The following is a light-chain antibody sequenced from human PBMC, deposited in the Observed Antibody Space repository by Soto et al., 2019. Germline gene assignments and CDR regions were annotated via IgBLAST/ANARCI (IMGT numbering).Light chain of an antibody. J-gene: IGKJ3*01. CDR3: QKCTGAPFT. Sequence: DFQMTQSPSSLSASVGDRVTITCRASQGIRNNLAWYQQKPGKVPQLLIYTASTLHSGVASRFSGSGSGTDFTLTISSLQPEDVGTYYCQKCTGAPFTFGPGTTVDIK. CDR2: TAS. V-gene: IGKV1-27*01. CDR1: QGIRNN.